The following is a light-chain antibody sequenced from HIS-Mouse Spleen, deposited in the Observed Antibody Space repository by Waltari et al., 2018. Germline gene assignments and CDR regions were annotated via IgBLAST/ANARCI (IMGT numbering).Light chain of an antibody. CDR3: QQYNNWPPWT. CDR1: KSVSSN. J-gene: IGKJ1*01. CDR2: GAS. Sequence: EIVMTHSPATLSVSPGERATLSCWASKSVSSNLAWYQQKPGQPPRLLIYGASTRGTGSPARFSGSGSGTEFTITISSMQSEDFAVYYCQQYNNWPPWTFGQGTKVEIK. V-gene: IGKV3-15*01.